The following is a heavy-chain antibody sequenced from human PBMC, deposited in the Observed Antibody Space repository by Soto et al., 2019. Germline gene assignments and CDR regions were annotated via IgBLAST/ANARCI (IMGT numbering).Heavy chain of an antibody. D-gene: IGHD4-17*01. J-gene: IGHJ4*02. CDR3: TRNDYGDYYFDY. CDR1: GFTFKSCS. Sequence: QVQLVEAGGGVVQPGRSLRLSCAASGFTFKSCSMHWVRQAPGKGLEWVAIISYDGTNKYYADSVKGRFTISRDNSKNTLYLHMNSLRADDTAMYYCTRNDYGDYYFDYWGQGTLVTVSS. V-gene: IGHV3-30-3*01. CDR2: ISYDGTNK.